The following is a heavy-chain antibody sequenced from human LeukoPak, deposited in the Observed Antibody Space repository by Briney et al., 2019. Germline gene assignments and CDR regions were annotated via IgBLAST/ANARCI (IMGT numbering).Heavy chain of an antibody. Sequence: GGSLRLSCAASGFTFDDHGMSWVRQAPGKGLEWVSGINWNGGSTGYADSVKGRFTISRDNAKNSLYLQMNSLRAKDTALYYCARDGGDFCFDYWGQGTLVTVSS. J-gene: IGHJ4*02. CDR1: GFTFDDHG. CDR2: INWNGGST. D-gene: IGHD3-16*01. CDR3: ARDGGDFCFDY. V-gene: IGHV3-20*04.